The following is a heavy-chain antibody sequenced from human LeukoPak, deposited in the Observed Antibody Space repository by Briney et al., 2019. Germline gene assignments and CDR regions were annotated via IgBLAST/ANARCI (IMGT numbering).Heavy chain of an antibody. CDR1: GLTFSDFW. J-gene: IGHJ4*02. CDR2: IKPDGSDI. D-gene: IGHD6-19*01. CDR3: ATIQVLGQPRCSSGCYFDY. V-gene: IGHV3-7*01. Sequence: GGSLRLSCAVTGLTFSDFWMTWVRQAPGKGLEWAATIKPDGSDIYYVDSAKGRFTISRDNVKNSLYLQMNSLTAEDAAVYYCATIQVLGQPRCSSGCYFDYWGQGTLVTVSS.